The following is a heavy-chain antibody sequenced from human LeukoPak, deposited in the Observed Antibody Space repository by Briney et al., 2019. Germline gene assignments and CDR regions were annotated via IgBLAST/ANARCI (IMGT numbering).Heavy chain of an antibody. CDR2: INSDGSST. J-gene: IGHJ4*02. CDR1: GFTFSSYS. Sequence: GGSLRLSCAASGFTFSSYSMNWVRQAPGKGLVWVSRINSDGSSTSYADSVKGRFTISRDNAKNTLYLQMNSLRAEDTAVYYCARGVAAAGQKYWGQGTLVTVSS. CDR3: ARGVAAAGQKY. V-gene: IGHV3-74*01. D-gene: IGHD6-13*01.